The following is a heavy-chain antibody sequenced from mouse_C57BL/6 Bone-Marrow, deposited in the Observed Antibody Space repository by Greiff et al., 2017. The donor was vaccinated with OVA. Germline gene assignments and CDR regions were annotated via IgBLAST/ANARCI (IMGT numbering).Heavy chain of an antibody. CDR3: ARSMIYYGNYDY. CDR2: INPNNGGT. J-gene: IGHJ2*01. V-gene: IGHV1-26*01. CDR1: GYTFTDYY. D-gene: IGHD2-1*01. Sequence: EVQLQQSGPELVKPGASVKISCKASGYTFTDYYMNWVKQSHGKSLEWIGDINPNNGGTSYNQKFKGKATLTVDKSSSTAYMELRSLTSEDSAVYYCARSMIYYGNYDYWGQGTTLTVSS.